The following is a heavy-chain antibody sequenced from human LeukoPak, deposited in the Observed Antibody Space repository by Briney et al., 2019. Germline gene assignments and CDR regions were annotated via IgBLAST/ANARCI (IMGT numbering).Heavy chain of an antibody. D-gene: IGHD6-13*01. J-gene: IGHJ4*02. CDR1: GFTFSSYA. V-gene: IGHV3-30*04. Sequence: PGGSLRLSCAASGFTFSSYAMHWVRQAPGKGLEWVAVISYDGSNEYYADSVKGRFTISRDNSKNTLYLQMNSLRAEDTAVYYCARVRGSSSWYPNYFDYWGQGTLVTVSS. CDR2: ISYDGSNE. CDR3: ARVRGSSSWYPNYFDY.